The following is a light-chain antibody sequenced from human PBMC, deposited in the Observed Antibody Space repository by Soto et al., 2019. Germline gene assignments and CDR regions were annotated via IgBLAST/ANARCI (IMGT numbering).Light chain of an antibody. V-gene: IGKV3-20*01. J-gene: IGKJ3*01. CDR1: QSVGSTY. Sequence: EIVLTQSPGTLSLSPGERATLSCRASQSVGSTYLAWYQQKPGQAPKLLIYGVSSRATGIPDRFSGSGSGTDFPLTISRLEPEDFAVYYCQQYGTSPLTFGPGTKV. CDR2: GVS. CDR3: QQYGTSPLT.